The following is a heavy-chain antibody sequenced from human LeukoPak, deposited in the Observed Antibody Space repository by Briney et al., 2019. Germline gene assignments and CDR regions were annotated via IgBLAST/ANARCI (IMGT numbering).Heavy chain of an antibody. CDR2: IIPILGIA. D-gene: IGHD6-25*01. J-gene: IGHJ3*02. CDR1: GGTFSSYA. Sequence: ASVKVSCKASGGTFSSYAISWVRQAPGQGLEWMGRIIPILGIANYAQKFQGRVTITADKSTSTAYMELSSLRSEDTAVYYCATGRSTPPAALDAFDIWGQGTMVTVSS. CDR3: ATGRSTPPAALDAFDI. V-gene: IGHV1-69*04.